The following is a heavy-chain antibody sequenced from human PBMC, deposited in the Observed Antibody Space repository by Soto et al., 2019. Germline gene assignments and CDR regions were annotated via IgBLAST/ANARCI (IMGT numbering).Heavy chain of an antibody. CDR2: IYHTGIT. V-gene: IGHV4-59*11. CDR1: GGSISSLY. D-gene: IGHD2-15*01. CDR3: ARLIPASLGQMSYYFDY. J-gene: IGHJ4*02. Sequence: QVQLQESGPRLVKPSETMSLTCTVSGGSISSLYWSWFRQPPGKRPEWIGYIYHTGITNYNPSLKSRIAISVDTAKNQFSLNLTSVTAADTAIYYCARLIPASLGQMSYYFDYWGLGALVTVSS.